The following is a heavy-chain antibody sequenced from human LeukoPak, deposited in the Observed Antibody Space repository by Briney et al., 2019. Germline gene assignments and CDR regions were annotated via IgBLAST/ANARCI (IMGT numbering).Heavy chain of an antibody. J-gene: IGHJ6*03. CDR1: GFTFSSYA. CDR3: AKVTATIKGSYYYYMDV. D-gene: IGHD5-24*01. Sequence: PGGSLRLSCAASGFTFSSYAMSWVRQAPGKGLEWVSAISGSGGSTYYADSVKGRFTISRDNSKNTLYLQMNILRAEDTAVCYCAKVTATIKGSYYYYMDVWGKGTTVTVSS. V-gene: IGHV3-23*01. CDR2: ISGSGGST.